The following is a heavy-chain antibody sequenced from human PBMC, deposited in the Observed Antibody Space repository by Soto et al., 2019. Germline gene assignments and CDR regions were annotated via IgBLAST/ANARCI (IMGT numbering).Heavy chain of an antibody. CDR2: IRSKANSYAT. V-gene: IGHV3-73*01. CDR1: GFTFSGSA. J-gene: IGHJ4*02. Sequence: EVQLVESGGGLVQPGGSLKLSCAASGFTFSGSAMHWVRQASGKGLEWVGRIRSKANSYATAYAASVKGRFTISRDDSKNTAYLQMNSLKTEDTSVYYCMIPTLDYWGQGTLVTVSS. CDR3: MIPTLDY.